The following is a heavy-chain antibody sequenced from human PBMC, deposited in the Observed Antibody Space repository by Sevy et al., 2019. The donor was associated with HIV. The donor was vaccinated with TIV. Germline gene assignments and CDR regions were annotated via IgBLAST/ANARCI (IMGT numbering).Heavy chain of an antibody. J-gene: IGHJ3*02. CDR2: IIPILGIA. CDR1: GGTFSSYA. Sequence: ASVKVSCKASGGTFSSYAISWVRQAPGQGLEWMGGIIPILGIANYAQKFQGRVTITADKSTSTAYMELSSLRSEDTAVYYCARDFKRPVVVPAAITWGAFDIWGQGTMVTVSS. CDR3: ARDFKRPVVVPAAITWGAFDI. D-gene: IGHD2-2*02. V-gene: IGHV1-69*10.